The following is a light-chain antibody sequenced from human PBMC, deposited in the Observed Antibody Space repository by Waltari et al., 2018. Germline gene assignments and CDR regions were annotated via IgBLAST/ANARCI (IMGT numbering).Light chain of an antibody. Sequence: DIQMTQSPSTLSASVGDRVTIICRSSQSITNWLAWYQQKPGKAPNFLISDASSLASGVPSRFSGSGSGTEFTLTITSLQPDDFATYYCQQYNSYHIFTFGPGTKVEI. CDR2: DAS. CDR1: QSITNW. J-gene: IGKJ3*01. V-gene: IGKV1-5*02. CDR3: QQYNSYHIFT.